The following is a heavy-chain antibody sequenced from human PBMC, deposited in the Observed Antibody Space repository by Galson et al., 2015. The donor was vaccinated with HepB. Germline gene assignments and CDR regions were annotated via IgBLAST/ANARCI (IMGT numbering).Heavy chain of an antibody. CDR3: ARDIKEDYVWAKNRYSSLASDY. CDR1: GFTFSDYN. J-gene: IGHJ4*02. CDR2: INSGSRRSSLT. Sequence: SLRLSCAATGFTFSDYNMNWVRQAPGKGLEWISYINSGSRRSSLTYYADAVRGRFTISRDNARNSLYLQMNSLRAEDTAVYYCARDIKEDYVWAKNRYSSLASDYWGQGTLVTVSS. D-gene: IGHD3-16*02. V-gene: IGHV3-48*04.